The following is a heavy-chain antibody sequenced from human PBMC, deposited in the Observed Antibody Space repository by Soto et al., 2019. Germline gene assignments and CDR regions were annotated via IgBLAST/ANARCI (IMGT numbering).Heavy chain of an antibody. D-gene: IGHD2-21*02. CDR3: ARDPRNGGNSGYYYGMDV. CDR1: GGTFSSYT. CDR2: ISAYNGNT. Sequence: GASVKVSCKASGGTFSSYTISWVRQAPGQGLEWMGWISAYNGNTNYAQKLQGRVTMTTDTSTSTAYMELRSLRSDDTAVYYCARDPRNGGNSGYYYGMDVWGQGTTVTVSS. J-gene: IGHJ6*02. V-gene: IGHV1-18*01.